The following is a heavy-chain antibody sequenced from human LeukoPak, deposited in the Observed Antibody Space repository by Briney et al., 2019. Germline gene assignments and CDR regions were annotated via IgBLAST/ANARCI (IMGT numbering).Heavy chain of an antibody. CDR2: INPGGSST. V-gene: IGHV3-74*01. J-gene: IGHJ4*02. CDR3: ARSNQADDY. CDR1: GFTFSNYW. Sequence: GSLRLSCAASGFTFSNYWLHWVRQVPGKGLVWVSRINPGGSSTTYADSVKGRFTISRDNAKNTLYLQMNSLRAEDTAVYYCARSNQADDYWGQGTLVTVSS. D-gene: IGHD4-11*01.